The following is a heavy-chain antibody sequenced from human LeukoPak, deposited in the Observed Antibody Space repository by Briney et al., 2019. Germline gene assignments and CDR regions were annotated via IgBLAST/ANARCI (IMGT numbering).Heavy chain of an antibody. D-gene: IGHD3-16*01. CDR1: GGSIGSHY. V-gene: IGHV4-59*11. CDR3: ARDQRLGFDY. CDR2: VYDIGST. Sequence: SETLSLTCTVSGGSIGSHYWTWIRQTPGKGLEWIGYVYDIGSTKYNPSLKSRVTISVDTSKNQFSLKLSSVTAADTAVYYCARDQRLGFDYWGQGTLVTVSS. J-gene: IGHJ4*02.